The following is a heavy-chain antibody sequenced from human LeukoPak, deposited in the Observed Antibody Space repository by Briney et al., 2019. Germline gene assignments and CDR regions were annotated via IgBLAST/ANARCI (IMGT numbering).Heavy chain of an antibody. V-gene: IGHV3-30*04. J-gene: IGHJ4*02. CDR3: AREGQLGSWYYFDY. Sequence: PGGSLRLSCAASGFTFSSYAMSWVRQAPGKGLEWVAVISYDGSNKYYADSVKGRFTISRDNSKNTLYLQMNSLRAEDTAVYYCAREGQLGSWYYFDYWGQGTLVTVSS. CDR2: ISYDGSNK. D-gene: IGHD2-15*01. CDR1: GFTFSSYA.